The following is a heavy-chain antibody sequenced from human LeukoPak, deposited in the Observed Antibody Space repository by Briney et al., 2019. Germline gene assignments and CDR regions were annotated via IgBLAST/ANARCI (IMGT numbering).Heavy chain of an antibody. D-gene: IGHD3-9*01. CDR2: IIPIFGTA. CDR1: GGTFSSYA. J-gene: IGHJ6*03. CDR3: ARDLDYDILPGPYYMDV. Sequence: ASVKVSCKASGGTFSSYAISWVRQAPGQGLEWMGGIIPIFGTANYAQKFQGRVTITADKSTSTAYMELSSLISEDTAVYYCARDLDYDILPGPYYMDVWGKGTTVTVSS. V-gene: IGHV1-69*06.